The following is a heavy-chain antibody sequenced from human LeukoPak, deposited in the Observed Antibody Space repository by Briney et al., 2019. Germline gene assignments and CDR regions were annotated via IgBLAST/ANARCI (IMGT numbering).Heavy chain of an antibody. Sequence: SETLSLTCAVYGGSFSGYYWSWIRQPPGKGLEWIGEINHSGSTNYNPSLKGRVTISVDTSKNQFSLKLSSVTAADTAVYYCARNDRYNWNRYFQHWGQGTLVTVSS. CDR1: GGSFSGYY. J-gene: IGHJ1*01. V-gene: IGHV4-34*01. CDR2: INHSGST. CDR3: ARNDRYNWNRYFQH. D-gene: IGHD1-1*01.